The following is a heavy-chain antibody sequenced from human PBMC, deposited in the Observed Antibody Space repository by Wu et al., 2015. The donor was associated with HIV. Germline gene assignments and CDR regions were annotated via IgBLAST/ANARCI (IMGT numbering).Heavy chain of an antibody. Sequence: QVQLVQSGAEVKKPGSSVKVSCKASGGTLSSYSISWVRQAPGQGLEWMGGIIPVFTTSRYAQRFQDRVTITTDESKSTAYMELSSLRSEDTAVYYCARGLEYYDSSGYYRPGCFDIWGQGTVVTVSS. D-gene: IGHD3-22*01. V-gene: IGHV1-69*05. CDR3: ARGLEYYDSSGYYRPGCFDI. CDR2: IIPVFTTS. J-gene: IGHJ3*02. CDR1: GGTLSSYS.